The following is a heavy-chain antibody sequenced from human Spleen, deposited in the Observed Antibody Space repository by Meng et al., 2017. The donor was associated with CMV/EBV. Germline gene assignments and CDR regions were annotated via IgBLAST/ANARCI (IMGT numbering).Heavy chain of an antibody. CDR2: IKEDGSEK. J-gene: IGHJ4*02. CDR1: GFTFSTYW. V-gene: IGHV3-7*01. CDR3: ARVSGQWLVDYYFDY. D-gene: IGHD6-19*01. Sequence: GESLKISCAASGFTFSTYWMSWVRQAPGKGLEWVANIKEDGSEKYYVDSVKGRFTISRDNAKNSLYLQMNSLRAEDTAVYYCARVSGQWLVDYYFDYWGQETLVTVS.